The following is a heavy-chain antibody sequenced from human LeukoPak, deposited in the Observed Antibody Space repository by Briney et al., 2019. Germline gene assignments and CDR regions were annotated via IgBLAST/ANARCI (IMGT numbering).Heavy chain of an antibody. V-gene: IGHV3-48*01. D-gene: IGHD3-10*01. CDR2: ISSSSSTI. J-gene: IGHJ4*02. CDR1: GFAFSSYS. Sequence: GGSLRVSCAASGFAFSSYSMNWVRQAPGKGLEWVSYISSSSSTIYYADSVKGRFTISRDNAKNSLYLQMNSLRAEDTAVYYCARDYSLEWFGELCADYWGQGTLVTVSS. CDR3: ARDYSLEWFGELCADY.